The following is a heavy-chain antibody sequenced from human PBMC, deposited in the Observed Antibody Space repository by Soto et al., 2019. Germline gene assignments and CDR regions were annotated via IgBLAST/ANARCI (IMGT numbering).Heavy chain of an antibody. V-gene: IGHV3-15*01. Sequence: PGGSLRLSCAASGFNFTNYWMSWVRQAPGKGLEWVGRIKSKTDGGTTDYAAPGKGRFTISRDDSKNTLYLQMNSLKTEDTAVYYCTPTRMKGFDPWGQGTLVTVSS. J-gene: IGHJ5*02. D-gene: IGHD5-12*01. CDR1: GFNFTNYW. CDR3: TPTRMKGFDP. CDR2: IKSKTDGGTT.